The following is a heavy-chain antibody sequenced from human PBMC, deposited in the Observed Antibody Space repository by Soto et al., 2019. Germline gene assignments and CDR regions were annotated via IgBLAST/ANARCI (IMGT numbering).Heavy chain of an antibody. CDR2: IDPSDSYT. J-gene: IGHJ4*02. CDR3: AIDCGGDCYSVDY. V-gene: IGHV5-10-1*01. Sequence: GESLKISCKGSGYSFTSYWISWVRQMPGKGLEWMGRIDPSDSYTNYSPSFQGHVTISADKSISTAYLQWSSLKASDTAMYYCAIDCGGDCYSVDYWGQGTLVTVSS. D-gene: IGHD2-21*02. CDR1: GYSFTSYW.